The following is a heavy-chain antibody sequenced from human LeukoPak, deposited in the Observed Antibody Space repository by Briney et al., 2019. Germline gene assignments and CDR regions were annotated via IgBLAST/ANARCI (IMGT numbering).Heavy chain of an antibody. D-gene: IGHD6-19*01. CDR3: AKDWWGSSGWYGAFDI. CDR2: ISGSGAIT. J-gene: IGHJ3*02. CDR1: GFAFKTYA. Sequence: GGSLRLSCAASGFAFKTYAMSWVRQAPGKGLEWVSAISGSGAITYYADSVKGRFTISRDNSKNTLYLQMNSLRAEDTAVYYCAKDWWGSSGWYGAFDIWGQGTMVTVSS. V-gene: IGHV3-23*01.